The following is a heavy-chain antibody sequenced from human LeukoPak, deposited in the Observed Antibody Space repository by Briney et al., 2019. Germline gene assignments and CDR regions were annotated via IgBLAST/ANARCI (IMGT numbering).Heavy chain of an antibody. CDR3: ARDWVEMATIPYYFDY. CDR2: IYHSGST. D-gene: IGHD5-24*01. J-gene: IGHJ4*02. V-gene: IGHV4-38-2*02. Sequence: PSETLSLTCTVSGYSISSGYYWGWIRQPPGKGLEWIGSIYHSGSTYYNPSLKSRVTISVDTSKNQFSLKLSSVTAADTAVYYCARDWVEMATIPYYFDYWGQGTLVTVSS. CDR1: GYSISSGYY.